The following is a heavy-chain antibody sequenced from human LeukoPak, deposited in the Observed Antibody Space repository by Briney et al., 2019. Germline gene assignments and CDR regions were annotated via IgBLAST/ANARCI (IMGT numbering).Heavy chain of an antibody. V-gene: IGHV3-33*01. J-gene: IGHJ6*02. CDR2: IWYDGSNK. CDR3: ARDNVGIRRRYRYYHGMDV. D-gene: IGHD2-2*01. Sequence: GGSLRLSCAASGFTFSSYGMHWVRQAPGKGLEWVAVIWYDGSNKYYADSVKGRFTISRDNSKNTLYLQMNRLRAEDTAVYYCARDNVGIRRRYRYYHGMDVWAQGTTVPVSS. CDR1: GFTFSSYG.